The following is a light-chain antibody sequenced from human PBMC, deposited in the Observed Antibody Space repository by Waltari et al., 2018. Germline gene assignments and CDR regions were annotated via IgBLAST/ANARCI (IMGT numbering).Light chain of an antibody. CDR2: QDS. Sequence: SYELTQPPSVSVSPGQTASITCSGDKLGDKYACWYQQKPGQSPVLVIYQDSKRPSGIPEPISGSHSWKTGTLAISGDPAMDEADYYWQAGDSSTARGVFGGGTKLTVL. CDR3: QAGDSSTARGV. CDR1: KLGDKY. J-gene: IGLJ2*01. V-gene: IGLV3-1*01.